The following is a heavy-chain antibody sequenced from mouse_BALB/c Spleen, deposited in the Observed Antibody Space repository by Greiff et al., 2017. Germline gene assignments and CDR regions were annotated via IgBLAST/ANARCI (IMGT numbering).Heavy chain of an antibody. CDR3: TRMGYGITTDYYAMDY. CDR2: IYPGSGST. J-gene: IGHJ4*01. V-gene: IGHV1S22*01. D-gene: IGHD2-4*01. CDR1: GYTFTSYW. Sequence: LQQPGSELVRPGASVKLSCKASGYTFTSYWMHWVKQRHGQGLEWIGNIYPGSGSTNYDEKFKSKGTLTVDTSSSTAYMHLSSLTSEDSAVYYCTRMGYGITTDYYAMDYWGQGTSVTVSS.